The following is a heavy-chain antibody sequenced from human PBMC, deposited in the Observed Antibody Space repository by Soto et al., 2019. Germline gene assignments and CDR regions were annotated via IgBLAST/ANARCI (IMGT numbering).Heavy chain of an antibody. Sequence: GGSLRLSCAASGFTFSSYSMNWVRQAPGKGLEWVSSISSSSSYIYYADSVKGRFTISRDNAKNSLYLQMNSLRAEDTAVYYCARDRIAAAGTFDYWGQGTLVTV. D-gene: IGHD6-13*01. J-gene: IGHJ4*02. V-gene: IGHV3-21*01. CDR1: GFTFSSYS. CDR2: ISSSSSYI. CDR3: ARDRIAAAGTFDY.